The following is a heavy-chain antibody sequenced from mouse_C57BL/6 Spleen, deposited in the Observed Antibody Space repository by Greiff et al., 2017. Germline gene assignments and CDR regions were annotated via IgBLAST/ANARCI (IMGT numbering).Heavy chain of an antibody. V-gene: IGHV6-3*01. D-gene: IGHD1-1*01. Sequence: EVMLVESGGGLVQPGGSMKLSCVASGFTFSNYWMNWVRQSPEKGLEWVAQIRLKSDNYATHYAESVKGRFTISRDDSKSSVYLQMNNLRAEDTGIYYCTGGITTVVAIYYFDYWGQGTTLTVSS. CDR1: GFTFSNYW. CDR3: TGGITTVVAIYYFDY. CDR2: IRLKSDNYAT. J-gene: IGHJ2*01.